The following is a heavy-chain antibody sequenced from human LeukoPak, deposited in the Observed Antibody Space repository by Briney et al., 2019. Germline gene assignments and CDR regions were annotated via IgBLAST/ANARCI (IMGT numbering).Heavy chain of an antibody. J-gene: IGHJ4*02. CDR3: AKRGYDKSGYYGYFDY. V-gene: IGHV3-23*01. CDR2: ISGSGSST. Sequence: PGGSLRLSCAASGFTFGTYAMSWVRQAPGKGLEWVSVISGSGSSTYYADSVKGRFTISRDNSKNTLYLQMNSLSAEDTAAYYCAKRGYDKSGYYGYFDYWGPGILVTVSS. D-gene: IGHD3-22*01. CDR1: GFTFGTYA.